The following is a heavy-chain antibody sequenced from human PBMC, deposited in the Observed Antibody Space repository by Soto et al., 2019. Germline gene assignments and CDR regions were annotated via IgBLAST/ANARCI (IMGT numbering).Heavy chain of an antibody. CDR3: ARDRCSSTSCYVGHDAFDI. CDR1: GGSISSGGYY. D-gene: IGHD2-2*01. CDR2: IYYSGST. V-gene: IGHV4-31*03. Sequence: QVQLQESGPGLVKPSQTLSLTCTVSGGSISSGGYYWSWIRQHPGKGLEWIEYIYYSGSTYYNPSLKSRVTISVDTSKNQFSLKLSSVTAADTAVYYCARDRCSSTSCYVGHDAFDIWGQGTMVTVSS. J-gene: IGHJ3*02.